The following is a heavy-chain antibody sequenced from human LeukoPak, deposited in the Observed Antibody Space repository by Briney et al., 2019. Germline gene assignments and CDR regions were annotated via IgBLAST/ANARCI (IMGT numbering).Heavy chain of an antibody. Sequence: SETLSLTCAVYGGSFSGYYWSWIRQPAGKGLEWIGRIYTSGSTNYNPSLKSRVTISVDTSKNQFSLKPSSVTAADTAVYYCARDSNLLGFDIWGQGTMVTVSS. CDR1: GGSFSGYY. D-gene: IGHD2-21*01. CDR2: IYTSGST. V-gene: IGHV4-4*07. CDR3: ARDSNLLGFDI. J-gene: IGHJ3*02.